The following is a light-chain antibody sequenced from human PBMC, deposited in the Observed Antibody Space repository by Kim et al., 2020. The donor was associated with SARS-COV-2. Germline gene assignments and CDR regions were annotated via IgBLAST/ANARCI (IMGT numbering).Light chain of an antibody. V-gene: IGKV1-39*01. CDR2: AAS. CDR1: QSISSY. J-gene: IGKJ2*01. Sequence: DIQMTQSPSSLSASVGDRVTITCRASQSISSYLNWYQQKPGKAPKLLIYAASSLQSGVPSRFSGSGSGTDFTLTISSLQPEDFATYYCQQSYSTPTFDQGTKLEI. CDR3: QQSYSTPT.